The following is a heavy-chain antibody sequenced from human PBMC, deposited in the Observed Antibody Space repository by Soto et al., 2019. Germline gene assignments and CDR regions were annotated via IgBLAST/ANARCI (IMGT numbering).Heavy chain of an antibody. D-gene: IGHD2-15*01. CDR3: ARGSQVAELDY. Sequence: QVQLVQSGAEVKKPGASVKVSCKASGYTFTSYYMHWVRQAPGQGLEWMGIINPSGGSTSYAQKFQGRVTITADESTSTAYMELSSLRSEDTAVYYCARGSQVAELDYWGQGTLVTVSS. CDR2: INPSGGST. J-gene: IGHJ4*02. V-gene: IGHV1-46*01. CDR1: GYTFTSYY.